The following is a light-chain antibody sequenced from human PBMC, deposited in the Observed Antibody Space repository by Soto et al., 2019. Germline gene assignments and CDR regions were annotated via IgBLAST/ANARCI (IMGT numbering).Light chain of an antibody. CDR3: SSYTSDTTRDVV. Sequence: QSALTQPASVSGSPGQSITISCTGTSSDVGGYNYVSWYQQHPGEAPKLMIYDVYNRPSGVSYRFSGSNSGNTASLTISGLQAEDEADYYCSSYTSDTTRDVVFGGGTKVTVL. CDR1: SSDVGGYNY. V-gene: IGLV2-14*01. CDR2: DVY. J-gene: IGLJ2*01.